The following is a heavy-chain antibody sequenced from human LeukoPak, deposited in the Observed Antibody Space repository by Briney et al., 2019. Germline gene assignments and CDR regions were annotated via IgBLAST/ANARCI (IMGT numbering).Heavy chain of an antibody. V-gene: IGHV5-51*01. Sequence: PGESLKISCKGSGYSFTSYWIGWVRQMPGKGLEWMGIIYPGDSDTRYSPSFQGQVTISADKSISTAYLQWSSLKASDTAMYYCARQRGHPMVRGVIITLDAFDIWGQGTMVTVSS. D-gene: IGHD3-10*01. CDR3: ARQRGHPMVRGVIITLDAFDI. CDR1: GYSFTSYW. J-gene: IGHJ3*02. CDR2: IYPGDSDT.